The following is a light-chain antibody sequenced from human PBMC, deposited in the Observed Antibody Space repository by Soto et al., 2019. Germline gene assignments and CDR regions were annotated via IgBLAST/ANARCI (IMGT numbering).Light chain of an antibody. Sequence: QSALTQPASVAGSPGQSITISCTGTNSDVESYDFVSWYQQHPGKVPTLIIYDVTRRPSGVSNRFSGSKSGNTASLTISGLQAEDEADYCCCSYAGSNTPFVFGTGTKLTVL. CDR1: NSDVESYDF. CDR2: DVT. V-gene: IGLV2-23*02. CDR3: CSYAGSNTPFV. J-gene: IGLJ1*01.